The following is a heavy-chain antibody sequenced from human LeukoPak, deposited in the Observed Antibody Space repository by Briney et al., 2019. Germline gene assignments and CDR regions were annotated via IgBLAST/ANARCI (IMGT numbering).Heavy chain of an antibody. D-gene: IGHD3-22*01. CDR3: AADSDYYDSARQDAFDI. Sequence: ASVKVSCKASGYTFTDYYMHWVQQAPGKGLEWMGRVDPEDGETIYAEKFQGRVTITADTSTDTAYMELSSLRPEDTAVYYCAADSDYYDSARQDAFDIWGQGTMVTVSS. CDR2: VDPEDGET. J-gene: IGHJ3*02. CDR1: GYTFTDYY. V-gene: IGHV1-69-2*01.